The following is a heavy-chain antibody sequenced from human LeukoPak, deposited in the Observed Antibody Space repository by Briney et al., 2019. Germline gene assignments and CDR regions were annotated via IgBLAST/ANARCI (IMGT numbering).Heavy chain of an antibody. D-gene: IGHD2-21*02. CDR2: ISSSSNTI. J-gene: IGHJ4*02. V-gene: IGHV3-48*02. CDR1: GFTFSSYS. CDR3: ARAVTVVTRGGLVFDY. Sequence: TGGSLRLSCAASGFTFSSYSMNWVRQAPGKGLEWVSYISSSSNTIYYADSVKGRFTISRDNAKNSLFLQMNSLRDEDTSVSYYARAVTVVTRGGLVFDYWGQGTLVTVSS.